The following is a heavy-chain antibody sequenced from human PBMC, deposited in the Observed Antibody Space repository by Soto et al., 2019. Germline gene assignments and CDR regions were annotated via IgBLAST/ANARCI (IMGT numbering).Heavy chain of an antibody. J-gene: IGHJ4*02. D-gene: IGHD2-15*01. CDR1: GFTFSNAW. CDR3: TTDIGHGGRDY. CDR2: ITSKTDGGTT. Sequence: EVQLVESGGGLVKPGGSLRLSCAASGFTFSNAWMSWVRQAPGKGLEWVGRITSKTDGGTTDYAAPVKGRFTIARDDSRNTLYVQMNSLKTEDTAVYYCTTDIGHGGRDYWGQGTLVTVSS. V-gene: IGHV3-15*01.